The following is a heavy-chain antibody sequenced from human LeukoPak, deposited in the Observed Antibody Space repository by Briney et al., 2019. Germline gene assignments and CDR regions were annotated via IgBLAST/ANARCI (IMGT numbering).Heavy chain of an antibody. CDR2: ISYSGTT. D-gene: IGHD5/OR15-5a*01. CDR1: AGSISRFY. CDR3: ARDKGLPQAFDI. V-gene: IGHV4-59*01. J-gene: IGHJ3*02. Sequence: PSQTLSLTCTVSAGSISRFYWSWIRQPPGKGLEYIGYISYSGTTTYNPALKSQFTVSVDTSKNQFSLKLTSVTAADMAVYYCARDKGLPQAFDIWGQGTMVTVSS.